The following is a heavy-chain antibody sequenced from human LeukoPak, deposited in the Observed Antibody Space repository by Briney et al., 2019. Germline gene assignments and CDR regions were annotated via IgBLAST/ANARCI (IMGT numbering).Heavy chain of an antibody. D-gene: IGHD2-21*01. J-gene: IGHJ4*02. V-gene: IGHV3-53*01. CDR3: ARVADTHIFDY. CDR2: IYRGTTT. CDR1: GFTFSSYS. Sequence: GGSLRLSCAASGFTFSSYSMNWVRQAPGKGLEWVSVIYRGTTTDYADSVKGRFTISRDNSRNTLYLQMNSLRAEDTALCYCARVADTHIFDYWGQGTLVTVSS.